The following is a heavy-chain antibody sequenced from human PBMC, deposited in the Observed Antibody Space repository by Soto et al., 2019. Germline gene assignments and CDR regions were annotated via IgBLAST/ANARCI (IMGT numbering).Heavy chain of an antibody. D-gene: IGHD3-22*01. J-gene: IGHJ6*02. V-gene: IGHV3-74*01. CDR3: AIGLKGYYGLDV. CDR2: INSDGSTI. Sequence: EVQLVESGGGLVQPGGSLRLSCAASGLTFTSYWMHWVRQAPGKGLVWVSRINSDGSTINNADFVKGRFIISRDNAKNTLYLQMNTLRADDTAVYYCAIGLKGYYGLDVWGQGTTVTVSS. CDR1: GLTFTSYW.